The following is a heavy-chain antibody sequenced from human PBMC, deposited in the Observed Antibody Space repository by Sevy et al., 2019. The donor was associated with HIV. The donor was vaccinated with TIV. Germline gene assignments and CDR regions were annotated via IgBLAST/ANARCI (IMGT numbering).Heavy chain of an antibody. CDR1: GFIFSNFA. V-gene: IGHV3-30*04. CDR3: ARGGNDDEFFHY. J-gene: IGHJ1*01. D-gene: IGHD1-26*01. CDR2: TSYDGSHK. Sequence: GGSLRLSCTVSGFIFSNFAMHWVRQAPGKGLEWVAVTSYDGSHKYYADSVEGRFTASRDNYRKMLSLEMSSLRRDDTAVYYCARGGNDDEFFHYWGQGTLVTVSS.